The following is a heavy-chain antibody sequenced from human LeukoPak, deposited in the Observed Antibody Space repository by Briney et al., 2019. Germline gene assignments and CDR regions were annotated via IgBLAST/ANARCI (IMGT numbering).Heavy chain of an antibody. D-gene: IGHD2-2*01. CDR2: ISSNGGST. Sequence: PGGSLRLSCSASGFTFSSYAMHWVRQAPGKGLEYVSAISSNGGSTYYADSVKGRFTISRDNSKNTPYLQMSSLRAEDTAVYYCVKDRQYCSSTSCYVDAFDIWGQGTMATVSS. J-gene: IGHJ3*02. CDR1: GFTFSSYA. V-gene: IGHV3-64D*09. CDR3: VKDRQYCSSTSCYVDAFDI.